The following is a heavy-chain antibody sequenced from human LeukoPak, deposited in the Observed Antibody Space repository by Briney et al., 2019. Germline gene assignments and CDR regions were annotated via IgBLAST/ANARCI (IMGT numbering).Heavy chain of an antibody. CDR3: ASGDHGETNS. J-gene: IGHJ5*01. CDR1: GGSISSSGYY. Sequence: PSETLSLTCTVSGGSISSSGYYWGWIRQPPGKGLEWIGSIYYSGTTYYNPSLKSRVTISLDTSRSQFSLKLSSVTAADTAMYYCASGDHGETNSRGQGILVTVSS. V-gene: IGHV4-39*07. CDR2: IYYSGTT. D-gene: IGHD3-10*01.